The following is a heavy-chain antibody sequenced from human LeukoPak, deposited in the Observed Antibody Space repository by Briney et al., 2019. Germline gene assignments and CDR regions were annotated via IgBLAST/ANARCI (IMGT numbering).Heavy chain of an antibody. CDR3: ATGDGSSGWYFDY. CDR2: FDPEDGET. Sequence: ASVKVSCKVSGYTLTELSMHGVRQAPGKGLEWMGGFDPEDGETIYAQKFQGRVTMTEDTSTDTAYMELSSLRSEDTAVYYCATGDGSSGWYFDYWGQGTLVTVSS. V-gene: IGHV1-24*01. J-gene: IGHJ4*02. CDR1: GYTLTELS. D-gene: IGHD6-19*01.